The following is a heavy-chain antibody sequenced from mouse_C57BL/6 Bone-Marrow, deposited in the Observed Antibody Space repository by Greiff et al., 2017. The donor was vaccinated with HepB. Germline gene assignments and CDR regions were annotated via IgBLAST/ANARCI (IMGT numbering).Heavy chain of an antibody. CDR3: ARGLGAY. D-gene: IGHD3-3*01. Sequence: EVKLMESGGGLVQPGGSLKLSCAASGFTFSDYGMAWVRQAPRKGPEWVAFISNLAYSIYYADTVTGRFTIARENAKNTLYLEMSSLRSEDTAMYCCARGLGAYWGQGTLVTVSA. J-gene: IGHJ3*01. CDR1: GFTFSDYG. CDR2: ISNLAYSI. V-gene: IGHV5-15*01.